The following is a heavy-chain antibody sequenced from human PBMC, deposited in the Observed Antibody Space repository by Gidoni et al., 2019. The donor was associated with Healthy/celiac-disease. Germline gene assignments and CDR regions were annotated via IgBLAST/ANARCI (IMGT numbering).Heavy chain of an antibody. J-gene: IGHJ4*02. CDR2: INPSGGSK. CDR3: ARTFAGRRPFDY. V-gene: IGHV1-46*01. CDR1: GYTFTSYY. D-gene: IGHD3-3*02. Sequence: QVQLVQSGPEAKKPGASVKVPRKASGYTFTSYYLHGVRQAPGQGLECMGLINPSGGSKSYAEKFQGRVTMTRDTSTSTVYMELSSLRSEDTAVYYCARTFAGRRPFDYWGQGTLVTVSS.